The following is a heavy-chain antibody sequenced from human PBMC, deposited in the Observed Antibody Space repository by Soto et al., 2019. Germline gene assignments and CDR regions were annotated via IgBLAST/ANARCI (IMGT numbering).Heavy chain of an antibody. J-gene: IGHJ4*02. V-gene: IGHV4-39*01. CDR2: IYYSGNA. CDR1: GATINRGSYY. CDR3: VRASTLDY. Sequence: QLQLQESGPGLVKPPETLSLTCSVSGATINRGSYYWGWVRQPPGKGLEWIGSIYYSGNAYYSPSLKNRFTISVDTSKNQFSLKVNSVTSADTAVYYCVRASTLDYWGQGILVTVSS.